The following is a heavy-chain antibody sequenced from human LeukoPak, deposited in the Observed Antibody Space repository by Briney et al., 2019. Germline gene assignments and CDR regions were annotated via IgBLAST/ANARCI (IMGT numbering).Heavy chain of an antibody. D-gene: IGHD6-13*01. V-gene: IGHV4-59*01. CDR1: GGSISSYY. J-gene: IGHJ4*02. Sequence: SETLSLTCTVSGGSISSYYWSWIRQPPGQGLEWIGYIYYSGSTNYNPSLKSRVTISVDTSKNQFSLKLSAVTAADTAVYYCATSSSWAYFDYWGQGTLVTVSS. CDR3: ATSSSWAYFDY. CDR2: IYYSGST.